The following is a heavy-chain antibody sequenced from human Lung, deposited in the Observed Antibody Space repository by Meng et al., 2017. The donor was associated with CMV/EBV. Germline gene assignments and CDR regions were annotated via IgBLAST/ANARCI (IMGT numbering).Heavy chain of an antibody. CDR3: TRVFGSGSQRYGGYYGMDV. CDR1: DFTVSSNY. J-gene: IGHJ6*02. V-gene: IGHV3-53*01. Sequence: GESXKISCAASDFTVSSNYMSWVRQAPGKGLEWVSLIYSGGTTYYADSVKGRFTISRDNSKNTLYLQMNSLSAEDTAVYYCTRVFGSGSQRYGGYYGMDVXGQGXTVTVSS. CDR2: IYSGGTT. D-gene: IGHD3-10*01.